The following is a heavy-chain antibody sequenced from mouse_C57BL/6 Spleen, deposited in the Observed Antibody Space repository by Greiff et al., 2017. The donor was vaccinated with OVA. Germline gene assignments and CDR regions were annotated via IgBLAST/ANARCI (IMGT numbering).Heavy chain of an antibody. CDR3: ARPFTTVVTGYFDV. J-gene: IGHJ1*03. D-gene: IGHD1-1*01. Sequence: LVKPGASVKMSCKASGYTFTDYYMNWVKQSHGKSLEWIGVINPYNGGTSYNQKFKGKATLTVDKSSSTAYMELNSLTSEDSAVYYCARPFTTVVTGYFDVWGTGTTVTVSS. CDR1: GYTFTDYY. CDR2: INPYNGGT. V-gene: IGHV1-19*01.